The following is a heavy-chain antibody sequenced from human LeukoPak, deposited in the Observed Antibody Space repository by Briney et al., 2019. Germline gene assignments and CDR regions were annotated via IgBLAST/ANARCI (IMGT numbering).Heavy chain of an antibody. CDR2: INPNSGGT. D-gene: IGHD3-22*01. V-gene: IGHV1-2*02. Sequence: ASVKVSCKASGYTFTGYYMTWVRQATGHGLEWMGWINPNSGGTNYAQKFQGRVTMTRDASISTAYMELSRLRSDDTAVYYCARDLGYYDSSGYYQYWGQGTLVTVSS. CDR1: GYTFTGYY. CDR3: ARDLGYYDSSGYYQY. J-gene: IGHJ4*02.